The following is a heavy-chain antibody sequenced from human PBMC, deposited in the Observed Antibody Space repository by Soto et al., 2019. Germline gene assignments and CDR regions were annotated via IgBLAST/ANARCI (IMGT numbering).Heavy chain of an antibody. CDR2: IYSGGST. D-gene: IGHD3-10*01. J-gene: IGHJ4*02. CDR3: ARRHYYGSD. V-gene: IGHV3-66*04. CDR1: GFSVSSNY. Sequence: EVQLVESGGGLVQPGGSLRLSCAASGFSVSSNYMYWVRQAPGKGLECVSLIYSGGSTDHADSVKDRFTISRDNSKNTLYLQMNSLRAEDTAVYYCARRHYYGSDWGQGTLVTVS.